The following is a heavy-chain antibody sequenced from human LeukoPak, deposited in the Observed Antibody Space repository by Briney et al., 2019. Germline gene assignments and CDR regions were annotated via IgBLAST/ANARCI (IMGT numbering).Heavy chain of an antibody. D-gene: IGHD3-10*01. J-gene: IGHJ4*02. CDR3: AKAIRGHYYGSGSYYQFDY. Sequence: GGPLRLSCAASGFTFSNYAMHWVRQAPGKGLEWVALMSYDGSHQYYADSVKGRFTISRDNSKNTLYLQMNSLRAEDTAVYYCAKAIRGHYYGSGSYYQFDYWGQGTLVTVSS. CDR2: MSYDGSHQ. CDR1: GFTFSNYA. V-gene: IGHV3-30*07.